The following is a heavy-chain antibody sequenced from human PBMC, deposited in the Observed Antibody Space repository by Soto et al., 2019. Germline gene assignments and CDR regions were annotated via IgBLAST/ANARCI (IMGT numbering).Heavy chain of an antibody. D-gene: IGHD3-22*01. CDR1: GGSFSGYY. CDR3: AREDYSGSSGYYPLDY. CDR2: INHSGST. V-gene: IGHV4-34*01. J-gene: IGHJ4*02. Sequence: PSETLSLTCAVYGGSFSGYYWSWIRQPPGKGLEWIGEINHSGSTNYNPSLKSRVTISVDTSKNQFSLKLSSVTAADTAVYYCAREDYSGSSGYYPLDYWGQGTLVTVSS.